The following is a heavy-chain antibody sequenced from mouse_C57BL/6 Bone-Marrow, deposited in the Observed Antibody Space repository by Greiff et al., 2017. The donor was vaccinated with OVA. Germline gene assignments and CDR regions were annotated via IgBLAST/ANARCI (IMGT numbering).Heavy chain of an antibody. CDR3: ARSATVVEGEY. V-gene: IGHV1-81*01. CDR2: IYPRSGNT. Sequence: QVQLKQSGAELARPGASVKLSCKASGYTFTSYGISWVKQRTGQGLEWIGEIYPRSGNTYYNEKFKGKATLTADKSSSTAYMELRSLTSEDSAVYFCARSATVVEGEYWGQGTTLTVSS. D-gene: IGHD1-1*01. J-gene: IGHJ2*01. CDR1: GYTFTSYG.